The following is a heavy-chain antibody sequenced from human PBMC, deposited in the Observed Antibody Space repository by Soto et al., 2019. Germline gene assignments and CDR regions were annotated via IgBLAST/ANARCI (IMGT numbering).Heavy chain of an antibody. CDR1: GFTFSSYS. D-gene: IGHD6-19*01. Sequence: GGSLRLSCAASGFTFSSYSMNWVRQAPGKGLEWVSSISSSSSYIYYADSVKGRFTISRDNAKNSLYLQMDSLRAEDTAVYYCARENVRWRSEHLDYWGQGTLVTVSS. CDR3: ARENVRWRSEHLDY. CDR2: ISSSSSYI. J-gene: IGHJ4*02. V-gene: IGHV3-21*01.